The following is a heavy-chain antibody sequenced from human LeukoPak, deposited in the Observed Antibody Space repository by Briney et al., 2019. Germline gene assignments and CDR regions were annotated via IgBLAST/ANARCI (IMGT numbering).Heavy chain of an antibody. CDR1: GGSISSHY. CDR2: IYYSGST. J-gene: IGHJ4*02. Sequence: PSETLSLTCTVSGGSISSHYWSWIRQPPGKGLEWIGYIYYSGSTNYNPSLKSRVTISVDTSKNQFSLKLSSETAADTAVYYCARERGITMVRYLDYWDQGTLVTVSS. D-gene: IGHD3-10*01. CDR3: ARERGITMVRYLDY. V-gene: IGHV4-59*11.